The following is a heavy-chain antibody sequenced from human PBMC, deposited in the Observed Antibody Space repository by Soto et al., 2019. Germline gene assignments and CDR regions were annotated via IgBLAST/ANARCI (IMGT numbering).Heavy chain of an antibody. D-gene: IGHD2-21*02. CDR3: ASCGGDCYYLDY. CDR1: GFTFSSYG. J-gene: IGHJ4*02. Sequence: GGSLRLSCAASGFTFSSYGMHWVRQAPGKGLEWVAVIWYDGSNKYYADSVKGRFTISRDNSKNTLYLQMNSLRAEDTAVYYCASCGGDCYYLDYWGQGTLVTVSS. CDR2: IWYDGSNK. V-gene: IGHV3-33*01.